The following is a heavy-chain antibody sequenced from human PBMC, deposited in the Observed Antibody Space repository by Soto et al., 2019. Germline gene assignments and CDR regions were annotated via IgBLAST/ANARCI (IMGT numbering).Heavy chain of an antibody. J-gene: IGHJ4*02. CDR1: GFTFSSYG. CDR2: ISYDGSNK. V-gene: IGHV3-30*18. CDR3: AKDTSISGWLQFAAFDY. D-gene: IGHD5-12*01. Sequence: PGGSLRLSCAASGFTFSSYGMHWVRQAPGKGLEWVAVISYDGSNKYYADSVKGRFTISRDNSENTLYLQMNSLRAEDTAVYYCAKDTSISGWLQFAAFDYWGQGTLVTASS.